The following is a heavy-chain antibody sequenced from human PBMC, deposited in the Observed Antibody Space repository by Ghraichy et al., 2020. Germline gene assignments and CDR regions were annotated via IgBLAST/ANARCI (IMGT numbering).Heavy chain of an antibody. CDR3: ARGEKKYSSAGFFDY. CDR1: GCPISSGGYY. CDR2: IYYSGST. Sequence: SETLSLTCTVSGCPISSGGYYWSWIRQHPGKGLEWIGYIYYSGSTYYNPSLKSRVTISVDTSKNQFSLKLSAVTAADTAVYYCARGEKKYSSAGFFDYWGQGTLVTVSS. D-gene: IGHD6-25*01. V-gene: IGHV4-31*03. J-gene: IGHJ4*02.